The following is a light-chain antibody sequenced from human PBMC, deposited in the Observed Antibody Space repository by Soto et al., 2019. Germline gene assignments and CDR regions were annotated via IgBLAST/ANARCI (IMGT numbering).Light chain of an antibody. V-gene: IGLV2-23*02. CDR3: CSYAGSRTYV. CDR2: DVI. Sequence: QSAPTQPASVSGSPGQSITISCTGTSSDVGSYDLVSWYQQHPGKAPRLMIYDVINRPSGVSNRFSGSKSGNTASLTISGLQAEDEADYYCCSYAGSRTYVFGTGTKVTVL. J-gene: IGLJ1*01. CDR1: SSDVGSYDL.